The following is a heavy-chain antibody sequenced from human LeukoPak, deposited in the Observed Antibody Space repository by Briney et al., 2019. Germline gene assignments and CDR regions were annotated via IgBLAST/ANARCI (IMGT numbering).Heavy chain of an antibody. Sequence: GGSLRLSCAASGFTFSSYAMSWVRQAPGKGLEWVSAISGSGGSTYYADSVKGRFTISRDNSKSTLYLQMNSLRAEDTAVYYCAKRTYYYDSSGYPTPDYFDYWGQGTLVTVSS. CDR2: ISGSGGST. CDR3: AKRTYYYDSSGYPTPDYFDY. D-gene: IGHD3-22*01. CDR1: GFTFSSYA. V-gene: IGHV3-23*01. J-gene: IGHJ4*02.